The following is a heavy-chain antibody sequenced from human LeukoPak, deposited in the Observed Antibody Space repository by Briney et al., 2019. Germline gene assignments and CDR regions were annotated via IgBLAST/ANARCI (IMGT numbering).Heavy chain of an antibody. CDR3: ARDLLSRRGFDP. CDR1: GFTFSSYA. J-gene: IGHJ5*02. CDR2: ISYYGSNK. Sequence: PGGSLRLSCAASGFTFSSYAMHWVRQAPGKGLEWVAVISYYGSNKYYADSVKGRFTISRDNAKNSLYLKMNSLRAEDTAVYYCARDLLSRRGFDPWGQGTLVTVSS. V-gene: IGHV3-30*07.